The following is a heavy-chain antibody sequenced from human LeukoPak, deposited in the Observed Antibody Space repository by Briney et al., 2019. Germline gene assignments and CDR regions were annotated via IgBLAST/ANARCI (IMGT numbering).Heavy chain of an antibody. Sequence: GGSLRLSCAASGFTFTHYGMNWVRQAPGKGLEWVSGIRANGETTYYADSVRGRFTISRDNSKNTLYLQMNSLRAEDTAVYYCANVPYYCSSTSCHYYYMDVWGKGTTVTISS. J-gene: IGHJ6*03. D-gene: IGHD2-2*01. CDR1: GFTFTHYG. V-gene: IGHV3-23*01. CDR2: IRANGETT. CDR3: ANVPYYCSSTSCHYYYMDV.